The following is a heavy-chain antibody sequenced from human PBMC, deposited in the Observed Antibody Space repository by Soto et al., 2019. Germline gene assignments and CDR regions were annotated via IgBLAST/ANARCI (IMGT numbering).Heavy chain of an antibody. J-gene: IGHJ4*02. CDR3: ARARATIAAAAIFDC. D-gene: IGHD6-13*01. Sequence: QVQLQESGPGLVKPSGTLSLTCAVSGGSISTSNWWSWVRQPPGKGLEWIGEVYRTGSTTYNPSLDSRLTISVDKSKNQFSLKLTSVTAADTAVCYCARARATIAAAAIFDCWGQGTLVTVSS. CDR2: VYRTGST. CDR1: GGSISTSNW. V-gene: IGHV4-4*02.